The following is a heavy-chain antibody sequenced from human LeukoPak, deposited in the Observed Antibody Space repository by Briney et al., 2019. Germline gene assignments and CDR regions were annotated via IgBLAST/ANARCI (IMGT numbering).Heavy chain of an antibody. CDR2: ISSSGSTT. CDR3: ARAGSVGSSNYFDY. V-gene: IGHV3-48*03. J-gene: IGHJ4*02. CDR1: GFTFSSYE. D-gene: IGHD1-26*01. Sequence: TGGSLRLSCAASGFTFSSYEMNWVRQAPGKGLEWVSYISSSGSTTYYADSVKGRFTISRDNAKNSVYLQMNSLRAEDTAVYYCARAGSVGSSNYFDYWGQGTLVTVSS.